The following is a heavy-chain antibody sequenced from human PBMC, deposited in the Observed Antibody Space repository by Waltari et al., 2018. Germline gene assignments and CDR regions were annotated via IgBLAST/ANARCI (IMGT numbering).Heavy chain of an antibody. CDR1: GASVSSGGYS. J-gene: IGHJ4*02. D-gene: IGHD3-3*01. V-gene: IGHV4-61*02. CDR3: ARGRGDGANFFFDY. CDR2: VYTSGST. Sequence: QVQLQESGPGLVKPSQTLSLICTVSGASVSSGGYSWSWTRQPARKGLEWIGLVYTSGSTKDHPSLKSRVTISVDTSKNQFSLKLSSVTAADTAIYYCARGRGDGANFFFDYWGQGTLVTGSS.